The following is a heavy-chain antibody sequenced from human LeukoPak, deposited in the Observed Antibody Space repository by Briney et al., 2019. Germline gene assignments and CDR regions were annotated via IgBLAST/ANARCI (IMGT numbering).Heavy chain of an antibody. CDR3: ARGWGGNIDQ. D-gene: IGHD3-16*01. V-gene: IGHV4-39*01. Sequence: SETLSLTCTVSGGSISTPGYYWGWIRQPPGKGLEWIGSLYHSGSTYYKPSLKSRATISVDKSKNQFSLQLNSVTPEDTAVYYCARGWGGNIDQWGQGTLVTVSS. CDR2: LYHSGST. J-gene: IGHJ5*02. CDR1: GGSISTPGYY.